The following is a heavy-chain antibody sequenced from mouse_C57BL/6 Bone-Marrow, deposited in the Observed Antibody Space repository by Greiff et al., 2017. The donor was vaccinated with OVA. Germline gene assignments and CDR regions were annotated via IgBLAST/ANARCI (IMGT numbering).Heavy chain of an antibody. J-gene: IGHJ1*03. CDR1: GFTFNTYA. D-gene: IGHD1-1*01. CDR2: IRRQSSNYAT. V-gene: IGHV10-3*01. Sequence: EVQLVESGGGLVQPKGSLKLSCAASGFTFNTYAMHWVRQAPGKGLEWVARIRRQSSNYATYYADSVKDRFTISREDSQSMIYLQMNNLKTEDTAMYYCVRSYYGSSHCFDVWGTGTTVTVSS. CDR3: VRSYYGSSHCFDV.